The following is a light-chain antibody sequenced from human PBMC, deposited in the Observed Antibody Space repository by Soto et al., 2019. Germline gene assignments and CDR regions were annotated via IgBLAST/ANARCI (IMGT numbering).Light chain of an antibody. Sequence: QSVLTQPRSVSGSPGQSVSISCTGTISDVAGYNYVSWCQHHPGKAPKLLISDVTKRPSWVPDRFSGSKSGNTASLTISELQAEDEADYYCSSYAGNNNLVFGGGTKVTVL. CDR2: DVT. J-gene: IGLJ2*01. V-gene: IGLV2-11*01. CDR1: ISDVAGYNY. CDR3: SSYAGNNNLV.